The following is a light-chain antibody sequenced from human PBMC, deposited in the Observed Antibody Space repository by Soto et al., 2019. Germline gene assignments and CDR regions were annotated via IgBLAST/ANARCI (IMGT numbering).Light chain of an antibody. CDR1: NTNIGAGYD. J-gene: IGLJ3*02. CDR3: QSYDSSLSAWKV. CDR2: ANI. Sequence: QPVLTQPPSVSGAAGLRVSISCTGTNTNIGAGYDVNWYQLLPGTAPKLLIYANINRPSGVPDRFSGSKSGASAFLVITGLQAEDEADDYCQSYDSSLSAWKVFGGGTKLTV. V-gene: IGLV1-40*01.